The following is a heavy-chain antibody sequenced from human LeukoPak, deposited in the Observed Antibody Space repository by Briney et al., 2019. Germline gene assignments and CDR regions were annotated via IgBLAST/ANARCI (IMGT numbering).Heavy chain of an antibody. J-gene: IGHJ4*02. CDR3: ARDGYGGNSFDY. CDR1: GYTFPGHH. D-gene: IGHD4-23*01. V-gene: IGHV1-2*02. CDR2: INPKNGGT. Sequence: ASVKVSCKASGYTFPGHHIHWVRQAPGQGLEWMGWINPKNGGTNYAQKFQGRVTKTRDTSINTAFMELSRLNSDDTAVYFCARDGYGGNSFDYWGQGTLVTVSS.